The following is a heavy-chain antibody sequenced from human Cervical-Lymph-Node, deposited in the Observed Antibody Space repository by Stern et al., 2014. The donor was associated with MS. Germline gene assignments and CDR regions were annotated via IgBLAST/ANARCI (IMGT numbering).Heavy chain of an antibody. Sequence: QLQLQESGPGLVKPSETLSLTCSVSGYSITNAYYWGWSRQSPGQGLEWIGSIRHSGTTYYSPSLQSRVTISLDSAQTQFSLKLTSVTAADTAVYYCARVPRGEFADYWGQGTLVTVTS. CDR3: ARVPRGEFADY. V-gene: IGHV4-38-2*02. CDR2: IRHSGTT. D-gene: IGHD3-16*01. CDR1: GYSITNAYY. J-gene: IGHJ4*02.